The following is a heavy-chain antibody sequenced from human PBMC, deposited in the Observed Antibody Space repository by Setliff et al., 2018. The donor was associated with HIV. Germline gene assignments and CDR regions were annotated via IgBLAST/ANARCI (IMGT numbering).Heavy chain of an antibody. CDR2: THHSGST. D-gene: IGHD2-2*01. CDR1: ASSISSDYC. V-gene: IGHV4-38-2*01. J-gene: IGHJ4*02. Sequence: PSETLSLTCAVSASSISSDYCWGWIRQPPGKGLEWIGSTHHSGSTNYNPSLKSRVTMSVDTSKNQFSLKLSSVTAADTAVYYCARVSCSSTSCYLFDYWGQGTLVTVSS. CDR3: ARVSCSSTSCYLFDY.